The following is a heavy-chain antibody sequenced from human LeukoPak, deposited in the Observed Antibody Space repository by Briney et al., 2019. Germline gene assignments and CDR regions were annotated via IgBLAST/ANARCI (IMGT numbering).Heavy chain of an antibody. D-gene: IGHD6-13*01. CDR2: ISAYNGST. CDR1: GYTFTSCG. CDR3: ARGWQQLVRGWFDL. J-gene: IGHJ5*02. Sequence: ASVKVSCKASGYTFTSCGISWVRQAPGQGLEWMGWISAYNGSTNYAQKLQGRVTMTTDTSTSTAYMELRSLRSDDTAVYYCARGWQQLVRGWFDLWGQGTLVTVSS. V-gene: IGHV1-18*01.